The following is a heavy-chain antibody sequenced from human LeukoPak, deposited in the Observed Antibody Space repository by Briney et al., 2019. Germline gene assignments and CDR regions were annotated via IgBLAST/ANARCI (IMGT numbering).Heavy chain of an antibody. CDR3: ARVSSPPYNWFDP. CDR2: IYSGGST. Sequence: GGSLRLSCAASGFTVSSNYMSWVRQAPGKGLEWVSVIYSGGSTYYADSVKGRFTISRDDSKNTPYLQMNSLRAEDTAVYYCARVSSPPYNWFDPWGQGTLVTVSS. CDR1: GFTVSSNY. J-gene: IGHJ5*02. V-gene: IGHV3-66*01. D-gene: IGHD6-6*01.